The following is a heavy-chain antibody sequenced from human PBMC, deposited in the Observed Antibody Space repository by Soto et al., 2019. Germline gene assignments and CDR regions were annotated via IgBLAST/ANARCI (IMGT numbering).Heavy chain of an antibody. CDR2: IYYSGST. CDR1: GGSVSSGSYY. J-gene: IGHJ4*02. CDR3: ARDLGSSWYSFDY. Sequence: SETLSLTCTVSGGSVSSGSYYWGWIRQPPGKGLEWIGYIYYSGSTNYNPSLKSRVTISVDTSKNQFSLKLSSVTAADTAVYYCARDLGSSWYSFDYWGQGTLVTVSS. D-gene: IGHD6-13*01. V-gene: IGHV4-61*01.